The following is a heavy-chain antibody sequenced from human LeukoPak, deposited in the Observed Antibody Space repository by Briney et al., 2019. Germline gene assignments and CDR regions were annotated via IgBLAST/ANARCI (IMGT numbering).Heavy chain of an antibody. Sequence: GGSLRLSCAASGFIFSTYAMQWVRQAPGKGLEWVSVISYDGSNKFYADSVKGRFTISRDNSKNTLYLQMNSLRAEDTAVYYCARDLLRGGSFDYWGRGTLVTVSS. CDR3: ARDLLRGGSFDY. J-gene: IGHJ4*02. CDR2: ISYDGSNK. D-gene: IGHD2-15*01. V-gene: IGHV3-30-3*01. CDR1: GFIFSTYA.